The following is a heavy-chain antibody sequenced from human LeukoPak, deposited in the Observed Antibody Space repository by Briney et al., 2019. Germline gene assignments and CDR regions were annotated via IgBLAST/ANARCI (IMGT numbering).Heavy chain of an antibody. CDR1: GYTFTSYG. V-gene: IGHV1-18*01. J-gene: IGHJ4*02. D-gene: IGHD6-19*01. CDR3: ARGHRKSYSSGGRDY. Sequence: GASVKVSCKASGYTFTSYGISWVRQAPGQGLEWMGWISAYNGNTNYAQKLQGRVTMTRNTSISTAYMELSSLRSEDTAVYYCARGHRKSYSSGGRDYWGQGTLVTVSS. CDR2: ISAYNGNT.